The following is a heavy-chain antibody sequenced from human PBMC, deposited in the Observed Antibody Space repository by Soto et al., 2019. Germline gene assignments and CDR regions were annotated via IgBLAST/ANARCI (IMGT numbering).Heavy chain of an antibody. Sequence: QVHLVESGGGVIQPGRSLRLSCAASGLTFSRYAMHWVRQAPDKGLEWVAVISYDGSDKYYADSVKGRFTISRDNSKNTLYLQVNRLRDEDTAVYYCAVDTLVNLDSWGQGSLVTVSS. CDR2: ISYDGSDK. J-gene: IGHJ4*02. CDR1: GLTFSRYA. D-gene: IGHD2-15*01. CDR3: AVDTLVNLDS. V-gene: IGHV3-30-3*01.